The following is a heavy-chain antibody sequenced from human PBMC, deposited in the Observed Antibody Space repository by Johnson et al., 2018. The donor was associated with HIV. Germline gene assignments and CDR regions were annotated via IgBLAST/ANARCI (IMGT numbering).Heavy chain of an antibody. CDR3: ARTTLRFVDRGDDAVDI. J-gene: IGHJ3*02. V-gene: IGHV3-74*02. CDR2: INSDGSST. Sequence: VQLVESGGGVVQPGRSLRLSCAASGFTFSRYWMHWVRQAPGKGLVWVSRINSDGSSTNYADSVKGRFTISRDNAKNTLYLQMNSLRAEDTAVFYCARTTLRFVDRGDDAVDIWGQGTMVTVSS. D-gene: IGHD3-3*01. CDR1: GFTFSRYW.